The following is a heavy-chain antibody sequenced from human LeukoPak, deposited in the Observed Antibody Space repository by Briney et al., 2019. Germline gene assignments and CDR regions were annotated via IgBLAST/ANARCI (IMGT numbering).Heavy chain of an antibody. D-gene: IGHD1-7*01. Sequence: PGGSLRLSCAASGFTFSEYGFHWVRQAPGKGLEWIANIFYTGSTYYNPSLKSRVTMSLDTSKNQFSLKLNSVTAADTAVYYCARGGVPGLVGTKVRRPWFDPWGQGTLVTVSS. V-gene: IGHV4-39*07. CDR2: IFYTGST. CDR1: GFTFSEYG. J-gene: IGHJ5*02. CDR3: ARGGVPGLVGTKVRRPWFDP.